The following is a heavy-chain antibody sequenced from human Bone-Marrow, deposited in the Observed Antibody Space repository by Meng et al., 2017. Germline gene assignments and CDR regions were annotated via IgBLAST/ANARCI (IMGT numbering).Heavy chain of an antibody. Sequence: ASVKVSCKPSGYNFPDYWLHWVRRAPGQGLEWMGRIDPKSGDTHYAQKFQGRVTITTDESTSTAYMELSSLRSEDTAVYYCASGIGWFGEYYWGQGTLVTVSS. CDR2: IDPKSGDT. CDR1: GYNFPDYW. J-gene: IGHJ4*02. CDR3: ASGIGWFGEYY. V-gene: IGHV1-2*06. D-gene: IGHD3-10*01.